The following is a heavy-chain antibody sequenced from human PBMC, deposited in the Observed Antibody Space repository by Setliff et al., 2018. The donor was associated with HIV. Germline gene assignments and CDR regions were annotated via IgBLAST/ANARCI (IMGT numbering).Heavy chain of an antibody. CDR1: GFTFTNYW. J-gene: IGHJ4*02. CDR3: ATVRSVNGFKYFDT. D-gene: IGHD1-1*01. V-gene: IGHV3-20*04. CDR2: INWKGGST. Sequence: GGSLRLSCAASGFTFTNYWMAWIRQAPGRGLEWVSGINWKGGSTGYADSVKGRFTISRDDSKDTLYLQMNRVTPEDTGVYFCATVRSVNGFKYFDTWGQGTLVTVSS.